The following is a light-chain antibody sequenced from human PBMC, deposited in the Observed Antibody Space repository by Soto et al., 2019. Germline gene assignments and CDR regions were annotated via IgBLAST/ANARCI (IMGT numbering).Light chain of an antibody. Sequence: EVVMTHSPATVSVSPGEGVTLSCRASQTISNDLAWYQQKPGQAPRLLIYGASTRATGVPARISGGGSGTEFTLTISSLQSEDFAFYYCRQNNKWPQVTFGGGTKVEIK. CDR3: RQNNKWPQVT. CDR1: QTISND. V-gene: IGKV3-15*01. CDR2: GAS. J-gene: IGKJ4*01.